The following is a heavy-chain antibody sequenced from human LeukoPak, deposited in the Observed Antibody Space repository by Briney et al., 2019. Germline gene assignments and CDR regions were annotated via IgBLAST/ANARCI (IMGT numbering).Heavy chain of an antibody. D-gene: IGHD3-22*01. CDR3: ARVASGYFYDSSGWTNYYYMDV. CDR2: INSDGSST. V-gene: IGHV3-74*01. J-gene: IGHJ6*03. Sequence: TGGSLRLSCAAPGFTSSSYWTHWVRQAPGKGLVWVSRINSDGSSTRYADSVKDRFTISKDNAKNTLYLQMNSLRAEDTAVYYCARVASGYFYDSSGWTNYYYMDVWSKGTTVTISS. CDR1: GFTSSSYW.